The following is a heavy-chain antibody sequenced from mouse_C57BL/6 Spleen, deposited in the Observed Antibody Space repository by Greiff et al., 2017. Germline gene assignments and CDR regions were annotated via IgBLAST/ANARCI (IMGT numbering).Heavy chain of an antibody. J-gene: IGHJ3*01. D-gene: IGHD4-1*01. CDR3: ARALGRRAWFAY. V-gene: IGHV1-82*01. Sequence: VQLQESGPELVKPGASVKISCKASGYAFRSSWMNWVKQRPGKGLEWIGRIYPGDGGTNYNGKFKGKATLTADKSSSTAYMQLSMLTSEYAAVYFWARALGRRAWFAYWGQGTLVTVSA. CDR2: IYPGDGGT. CDR1: GYAFRSSW.